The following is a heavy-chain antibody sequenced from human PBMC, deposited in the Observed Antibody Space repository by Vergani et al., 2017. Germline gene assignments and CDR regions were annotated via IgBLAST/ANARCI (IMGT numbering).Heavy chain of an antibody. CDR1: GDSMNTYY. CDR3: SRGALWWLRQIDS. Sequence: QVQLQESGPGLVKPSETLSLTCNVSGDSMNTYYWTWIRQPPGKGLEWIGYIYDSGDTKYNPSLKSRVTMSLDTSKKQFSLNLYSVTAADTAVYYCSRGALWWLRQIDSWGQGTLVTVSS. CDR2: IYDSGDT. D-gene: IGHD2-21*01. V-gene: IGHV4-59*01. J-gene: IGHJ4*02.